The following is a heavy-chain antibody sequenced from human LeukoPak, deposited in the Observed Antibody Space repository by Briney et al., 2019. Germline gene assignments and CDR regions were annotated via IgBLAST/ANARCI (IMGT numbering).Heavy chain of an antibody. Sequence: SQTLSFTCTVSGASISRGDYYWSWIRQPPGKGLEWIGHIYYSGRTYYNPSLKSRLTISIDTSKNQFSLNLSSVAAADTALYYCARASPGYDYVWGSLDYWGQGTLVTVSS. D-gene: IGHD3-16*01. CDR1: GASISRGDYY. CDR3: ARASPGYDYVWGSLDY. J-gene: IGHJ4*02. V-gene: IGHV4-30-4*08. CDR2: IYYSGRT.